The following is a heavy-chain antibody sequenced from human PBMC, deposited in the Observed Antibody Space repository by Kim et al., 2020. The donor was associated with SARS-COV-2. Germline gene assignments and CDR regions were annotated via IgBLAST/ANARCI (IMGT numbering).Heavy chain of an antibody. Sequence: GGSLRLSCAASGFTFSSYAMHWVRQAPGKGLEWVAVISYDGSKKYYADSVKGRFTISRDNSKNTLYLQMNSQRAEDTAVYYCAREVTLAAAAFPLDDWGQGTLVTVSS. CDR2: ISYDGSKK. CDR1: GFTFSSYA. J-gene: IGHJ4*02. V-gene: IGHV3-30*04. CDR3: AREVTLAAAAFPLDD. D-gene: IGHD6-13*01.